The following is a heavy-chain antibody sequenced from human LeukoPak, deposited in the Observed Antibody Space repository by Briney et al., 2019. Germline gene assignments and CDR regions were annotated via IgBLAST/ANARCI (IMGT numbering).Heavy chain of an antibody. Sequence: PSETVSLTCTVSGGSISSYYWSWIRQPPGKGLEWIGYIYYSGSTNYNPSLKSRVTISVDTSKNQFSLKLSSVTAADTAVYYCASSYQWLGLTNFDYWGQGTLVTVSS. J-gene: IGHJ4*02. CDR2: IYYSGST. D-gene: IGHD6-19*01. CDR3: ASSYQWLGLTNFDY. V-gene: IGHV4-59*01. CDR1: GGSISSYY.